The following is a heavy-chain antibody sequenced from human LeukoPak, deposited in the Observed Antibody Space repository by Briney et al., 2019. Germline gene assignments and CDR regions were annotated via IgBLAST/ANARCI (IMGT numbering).Heavy chain of an antibody. CDR3: ARDWYYYDSSGPRAFDI. CDR1: GHTFTSYG. J-gene: IGHJ3*02. V-gene: IGHV1-18*01. D-gene: IGHD3-22*01. Sequence: ASVKVSCKASGHTFTSYGISWVRQAPGQGLEWMGWISAYNGNTNYAQKLQGRVTMTTDTSTSTAYMELRSLRSDDTAVYYCARDWYYYDSSGPRAFDIWGQGTMVTVSS. CDR2: ISAYNGNT.